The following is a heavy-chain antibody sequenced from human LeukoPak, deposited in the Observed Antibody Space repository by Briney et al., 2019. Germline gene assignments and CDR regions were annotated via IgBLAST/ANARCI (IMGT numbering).Heavy chain of an antibody. CDR2: INPNSGGT. J-gene: IGHJ6*02. Sequence: GASVKVSCKASGYTFTGYYMHWVRQAPGQGLEWMGWINPNSGGTNYAQKFQGRVTMTRDTSISTAYMELSRLRSDDTAVYYCASYYYDSSGYYFPPNYYYGMDVWGQGTTVTVSS. CDR3: ASYYYDSSGYYFPPNYYYGMDV. D-gene: IGHD3-22*01. CDR1: GYTFTGYY. V-gene: IGHV1-2*02.